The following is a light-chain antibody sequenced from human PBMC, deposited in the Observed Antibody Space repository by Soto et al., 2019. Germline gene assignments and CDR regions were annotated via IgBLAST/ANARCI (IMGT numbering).Light chain of an antibody. CDR2: DAS. CDR3: QQYSNWPPLYT. V-gene: IGKV3-15*01. J-gene: IGKJ2*01. Sequence: EIVMTQSPATLSVSPGERATLSCRASQCVSSYLAWDQQKPGLPPRLLIYDASTRATGIPDRFSGSGSGTDFTLTISSLQSADFAVYYCQQYSNWPPLYTFGRGTKLEIK. CDR1: QCVSSY.